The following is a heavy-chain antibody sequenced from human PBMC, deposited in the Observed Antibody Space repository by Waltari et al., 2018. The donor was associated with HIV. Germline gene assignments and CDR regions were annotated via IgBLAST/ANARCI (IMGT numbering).Heavy chain of an antibody. Sequence: EVQLVESGGGLVQPGRSLRLPCTTSGFTFRDEGGKMFRQAPGKGLEWVGFSSSKTHGGTADYAASVRGRFIISRDDSKSIAYLQMNSLKTEDTAVYSCTRADDFVWGINGGYITYWGQGTLVTVSS. CDR2: SSSKTHGGTA. D-gene: IGHD3-16*01. CDR3: TRADDFVWGINGGYITY. J-gene: IGHJ4*02. CDR1: GFTFRDEG. V-gene: IGHV3-49*03.